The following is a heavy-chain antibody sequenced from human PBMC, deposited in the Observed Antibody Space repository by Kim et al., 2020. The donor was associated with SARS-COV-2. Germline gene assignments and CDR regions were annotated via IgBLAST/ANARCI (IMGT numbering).Heavy chain of an antibody. CDR1: GYTFTSYA. V-gene: IGHV1-3*01. J-gene: IGHJ5*02. CDR2: INAGNGNT. Sequence: ASVKVSCKASGYTFTSYAMHWVRQAPGQRLEWMGWINAGNGNTKYSQKFQGRVTITRDTSASTAYMELSSLRSEDTAVYYCARSRYYGSGSAAPESRAKNWFDPWGQGTLVTVSS. CDR3: ARSRYYGSGSAAPESRAKNWFDP. D-gene: IGHD3-10*01.